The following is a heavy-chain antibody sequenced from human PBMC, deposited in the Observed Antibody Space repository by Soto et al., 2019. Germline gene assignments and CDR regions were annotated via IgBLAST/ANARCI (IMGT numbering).Heavy chain of an antibody. CDR2: IWYDGSNK. CDR3: ARAVRFLEWLFLGFDI. Sequence: QVQLVESGGGVVQPGRSLRLSFAASGFTFSSYGMHWVRQAPGKGLEWVAVIWYDGSNKYYADSVKGRFTISRDNSKHTLYLQMNSLRAEDTAVYYCARAVRFLEWLFLGFDIWGQGTMVTVSS. CDR1: GFTFSSYG. V-gene: IGHV3-33*01. J-gene: IGHJ3*02. D-gene: IGHD3-3*01.